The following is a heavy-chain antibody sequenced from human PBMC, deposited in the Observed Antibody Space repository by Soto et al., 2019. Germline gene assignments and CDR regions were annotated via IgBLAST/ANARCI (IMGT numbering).Heavy chain of an antibody. CDR3: ARDGYYYDSSGYSPTWAEDAFDI. V-gene: IGHV3-7*05. CDR2: IKQDGSEK. CDR1: GFTFSSYW. Sequence: GGSLRLSCAASGFTFSSYWMSWVRQAPGKGLEWVANIKQDGSEKYYVDSVKGRFTISRDNAKNSLYLQMNSLRAEDTAVYYCARDGYYYDSSGYSPTWAEDAFDIWGQGTMVTVSS. J-gene: IGHJ3*02. D-gene: IGHD3-22*01.